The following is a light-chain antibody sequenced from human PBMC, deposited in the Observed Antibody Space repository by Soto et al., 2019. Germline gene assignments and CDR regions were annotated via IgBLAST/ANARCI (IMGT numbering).Light chain of an antibody. CDR3: CSYAGSSTSHFV. CDR2: EGS. CDR1: SSDVGSYNL. Sequence: QSVLTQPASVSGSPGQSITISCTGTSSDVGSYNLVSWYQQHPGKAPKLMIYEGSKRPSGVSNRFSGSKSGNTASLTISGLQAEDEADYYCCSYAGSSTSHFVFGGGTKLTVL. J-gene: IGLJ2*01. V-gene: IGLV2-23*01.